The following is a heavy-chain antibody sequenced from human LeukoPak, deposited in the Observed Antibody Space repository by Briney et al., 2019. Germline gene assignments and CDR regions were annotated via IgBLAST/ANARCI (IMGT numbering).Heavy chain of an antibody. J-gene: IGHJ4*02. CDR1: GYTFSSYD. V-gene: IGHV1-8*01. CDR2: MNPNSGNT. CDR3: ARTWGGDYYGSGSTNNNY. Sequence: ASVKVSCKASGYTFSSYDINWVRQATGQGLEWMGWMNPNSGNTGYAQKFQGRVTMTRNTSISTAYMELSSLRSEDTAVYYCARTWGGDYYGSGSTNNNYWGQGTLVTVSS. D-gene: IGHD3-10*01.